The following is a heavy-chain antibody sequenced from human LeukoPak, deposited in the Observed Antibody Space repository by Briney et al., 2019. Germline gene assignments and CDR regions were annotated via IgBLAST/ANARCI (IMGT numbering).Heavy chain of an antibody. CDR1: GINFRDHL. CDR2: SDRDGTLR. D-gene: IGHD3-3*01. J-gene: IGHJ4*02. V-gene: IGHV3-74*03. Sequence: GGSLRLSCVGSGINFRDHLMLWVRQVPGKGLGWVSRSDRDGTLREYADSVKGRFTISRDNAKNALYLQMNSLKDEDTAVYYCVASRWSGALDFWGQGSLVTVSS. CDR3: VASRWSGALDF.